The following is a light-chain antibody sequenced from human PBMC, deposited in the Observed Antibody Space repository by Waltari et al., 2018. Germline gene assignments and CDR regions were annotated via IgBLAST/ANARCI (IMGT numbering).Light chain of an antibody. V-gene: IGKV3D-15*01. J-gene: IGKJ2*01. Sequence: EIAMTQSPATLSVSPGERATLSCRASQSVGNNLAWYQQKHGQAPRLLISAASTRATGTPARFSGSGSGTAFTLTIGSMQSEDFALYYCQQYSSWPPLYTFGQGTRLEIK. CDR3: QQYSSWPPLYT. CDR2: AAS. CDR1: QSVGNN.